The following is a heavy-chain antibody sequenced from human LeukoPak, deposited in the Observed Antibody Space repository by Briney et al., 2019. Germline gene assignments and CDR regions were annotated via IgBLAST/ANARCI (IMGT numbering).Heavy chain of an antibody. CDR1: GGTFSSYA. D-gene: IGHD1-1*01. Sequence: GASVKVSCKASGGTFSSYAISWVRQAPGQGLEWMGRIIPILGIANYAQKFQGRVTITADKSTSTAYMEPSSLRSEDTAVYYCASFQYYNQDWFDPWGQGTLVTVSS. V-gene: IGHV1-69*04. CDR3: ASFQYYNQDWFDP. J-gene: IGHJ5*02. CDR2: IIPILGIA.